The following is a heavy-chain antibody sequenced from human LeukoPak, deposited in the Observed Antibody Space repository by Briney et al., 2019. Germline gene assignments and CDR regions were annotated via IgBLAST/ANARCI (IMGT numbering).Heavy chain of an antibody. Sequence: GGSLSLSCAASGFTFSSYWMSWVRQAPGKGLEWVANIKQDGSEKYYVDSVKGRFTISRDNAKNSLYLQMSSLRAEDTAVYYCARAYYYYYMDVWGKGTTVTVSS. CDR3: ARAYYYYYMDV. CDR2: IKQDGSEK. V-gene: IGHV3-7*01. CDR1: GFTFSSYW. J-gene: IGHJ6*03.